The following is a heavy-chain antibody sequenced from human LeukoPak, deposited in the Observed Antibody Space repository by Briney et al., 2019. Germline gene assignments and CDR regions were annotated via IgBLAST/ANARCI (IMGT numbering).Heavy chain of an antibody. V-gene: IGHV3-48*03. D-gene: IGHD5-18*01. CDR2: ISSSGSTI. J-gene: IGHJ3*02. CDR1: GFTFSTYE. Sequence: QPGGFLRLSCAASGFTFSTYEMNWVRQAPGKGLEWVSYISSSGSTIYYADPVKGRFTISRDNAKNSLYLQMNSLRAEDTAVYYCARERYSYVADAFGIWGQGTMVTVSS. CDR3: ARERYSYVADAFGI.